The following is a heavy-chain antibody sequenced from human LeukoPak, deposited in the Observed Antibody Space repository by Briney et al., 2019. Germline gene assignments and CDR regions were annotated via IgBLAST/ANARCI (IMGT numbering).Heavy chain of an antibody. CDR3: ARIRTASNHFDC. CDR2: IYYSGST. J-gene: IGHJ4*02. V-gene: IGHV4-59*01. CDR1: GASISSY. D-gene: IGHD2-21*02. Sequence: SETLSLTCTVSGASISSYWSWIRQPPGKGLEWIGYIYYSGSTNYNPSLKSRVTMSVDTSKNQFSMNLSSVTAADTAVYYCARIRTASNHFDCWGQGALVTVSS.